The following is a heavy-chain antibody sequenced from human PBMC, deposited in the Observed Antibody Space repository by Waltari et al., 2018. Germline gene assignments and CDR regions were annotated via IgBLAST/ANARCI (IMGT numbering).Heavy chain of an antibody. CDR2: IIPNCGDS. V-gene: IGHV1-69*14. CDR3: ARDTEQLAEWRGYADH. CDR1: GGTFSSYA. D-gene: IGHD6-13*01. Sequence: QVQLVQSGAEVKKPGSSVKVSCKASGGTFSSYAISWVRQAPGQGLEWMGGIIPNCGDSNYAQKFQGRVTITPDKSTSTAYMELRSLRSEDTAVYYCARDTEQLAEWRGYADHWGQGTLVAVSS. J-gene: IGHJ4*02.